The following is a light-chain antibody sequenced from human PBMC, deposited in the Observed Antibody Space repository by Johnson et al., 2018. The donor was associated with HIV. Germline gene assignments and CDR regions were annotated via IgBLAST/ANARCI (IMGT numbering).Light chain of an antibody. CDR1: RSNIGRNY. CDR2: ENN. J-gene: IGLJ1*01. CDR3: GTWDSSLSAYV. Sequence: QAVLTQPPSVSAAPGQKVTIYCSGSRSNIGRNYVSWYQQLPGTAPKLLIYENNKRPSGIPDRFSGSKSGTSATLGITGLQTGDEADYYCGTWDSSLSAYVFGTGTKVTVL. V-gene: IGLV1-51*02.